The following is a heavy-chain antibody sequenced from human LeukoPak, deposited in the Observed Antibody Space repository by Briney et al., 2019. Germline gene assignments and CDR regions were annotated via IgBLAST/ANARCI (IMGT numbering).Heavy chain of an antibody. D-gene: IGHD6-19*01. Sequence: PGGSLRLSCAASGFTFSSYGMHWVRQAPGKGLEWVAVISYDGSNKYYADSVKGRFTISRDNSKNTLYLQMNSLRAEDTAVYYCAKGRGGWCFDYWGQGTLVTVSS. CDR1: GFTFSSYG. CDR3: AKGRGGWCFDY. J-gene: IGHJ4*02. CDR2: ISYDGSNK. V-gene: IGHV3-30*18.